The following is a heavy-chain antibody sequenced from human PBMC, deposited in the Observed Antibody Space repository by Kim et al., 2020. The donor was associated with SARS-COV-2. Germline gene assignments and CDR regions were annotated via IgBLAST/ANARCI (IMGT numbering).Heavy chain of an antibody. V-gene: IGHV5-10-1*01. J-gene: IGHJ6*04. CDR2: IDPSDSYT. CDR1: GYSFTSYW. D-gene: IGHD2-15*01. Sequence: GESLKISCKGSGYSFTSYWISRVRQMPGKGLEWMGRIDPSDSYTNYSPSFQGHVTISADKSISTAYLQWSSLKASDTAMNYCAGDRGQADGDSRHYYYYCGMDVWGKGTTVTVPS. CDR3: AGDRGQADGDSRHYYYYCGMDV.